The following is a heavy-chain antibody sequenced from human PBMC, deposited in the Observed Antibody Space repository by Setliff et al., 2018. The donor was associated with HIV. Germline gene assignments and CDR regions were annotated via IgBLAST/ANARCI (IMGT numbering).Heavy chain of an antibody. CDR1: GFTLYA. D-gene: IGHD2-15*01. V-gene: IGHV3-30*02. CDR2: VRHDGDVQ. J-gene: IGHJ4*02. Sequence: PGGSLRLSCAVSGFTLYAMSWVRQAPGKGLEWVAFVRHDGDVQIYADSVKGRFTASRDNPKNTVSLQLNSLRIEDTAVYYCARDFSWATDSWGQGTLVTVSS. CDR3: ARDFSWATDS.